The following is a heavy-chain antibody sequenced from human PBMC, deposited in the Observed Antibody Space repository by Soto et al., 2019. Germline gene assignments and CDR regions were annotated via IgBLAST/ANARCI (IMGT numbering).Heavy chain of an antibody. CDR1: GGTFSSYA. Sequence: QVQLVQSGAEVKKPGTSVKVSCKVSGGTFSSYAISWVRQAPGQGLEWMGEITSIFGAAMYAQKFQGRVTIIADEPATTAYMELSSLRSEETAVYYCARGGKERFRGSGMDVWGQGTTVTVSS. CDR2: ITSIFGAA. D-gene: IGHD1-1*01. V-gene: IGHV1-69*01. J-gene: IGHJ6*02. CDR3: ARGGKERFRGSGMDV.